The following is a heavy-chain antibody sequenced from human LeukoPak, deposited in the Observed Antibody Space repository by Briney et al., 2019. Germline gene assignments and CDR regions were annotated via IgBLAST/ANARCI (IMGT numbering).Heavy chain of an antibody. CDR3: ARDLASYQLRPFYGMDV. J-gene: IGHJ6*02. CDR1: GYTFTSYG. Sequence: ASVKVSCKASGYTFTSYGISLVRQAPGQGLEWMGWSSAYNGNTNYAQKLQGRVTMTTDTSTSTAYMELRSLRSDDTAVYYCARDLASYQLRPFYGMDVWGQGTTVTVSS. D-gene: IGHD2-2*01. V-gene: IGHV1-18*01. CDR2: SSAYNGNT.